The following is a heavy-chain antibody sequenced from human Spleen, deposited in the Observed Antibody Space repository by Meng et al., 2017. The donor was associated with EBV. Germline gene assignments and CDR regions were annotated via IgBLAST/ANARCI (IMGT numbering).Heavy chain of an antibody. D-gene: IGHD2-21*01. Sequence: QGHPDGAGPGLCKPLETLSLTCSASGDSITNSHYHWGWIRKPPGEGLDWIATISYSGSTHYNPSLRSRITISIDTSKNQFSLRLRSVTAADTAVYYCARRSGNGGASYGTSWFDPWGQGILVTVSS. CDR3: ARRSGNGGASYGTSWFDP. V-gene: IGHV4-39*07. CDR2: ISYSGST. CDR1: GDSITNSHYH. J-gene: IGHJ5*02.